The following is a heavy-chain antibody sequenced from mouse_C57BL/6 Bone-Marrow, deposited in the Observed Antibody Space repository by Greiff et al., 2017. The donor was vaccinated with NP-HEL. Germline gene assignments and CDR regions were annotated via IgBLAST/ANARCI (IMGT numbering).Heavy chain of an antibody. D-gene: IGHD2-4*01. CDR3: ARGNDYDVDYYAMDY. V-gene: IGHV1-4*01. CDR1: GYTFTSYT. Sequence: LVESGAELARPGASVKMSCKASGYTFTSYTMHWVKQRPGQGLEWIGYINPSSGYTKYNQKFKDKATLTADKSSSTAYMQLSSLTSEDSAVYYCARGNDYDVDYYAMDYWGQGTSVTVSS. J-gene: IGHJ4*01. CDR2: INPSSGYT.